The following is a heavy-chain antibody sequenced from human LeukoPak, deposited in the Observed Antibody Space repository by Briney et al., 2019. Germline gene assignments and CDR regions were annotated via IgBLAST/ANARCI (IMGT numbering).Heavy chain of an antibody. Sequence: SETLSLTCAAYGGSFSGYYWSWIRQPPGKGLEWLGEINHSGSTNYNPSLKSRVTISVDTSKNQFSLKLSSVTAADTAVYYCARGGSIIRYYYDFWSGYFDYWGQGTLVTVSS. D-gene: IGHD3-3*01. CDR1: GGSFSGYY. V-gene: IGHV4-34*01. CDR2: INHSGST. J-gene: IGHJ4*02. CDR3: ARGGSIIRYYYDFWSGYFDY.